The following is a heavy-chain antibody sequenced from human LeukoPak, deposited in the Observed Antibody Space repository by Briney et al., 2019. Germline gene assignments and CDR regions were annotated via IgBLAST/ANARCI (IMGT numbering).Heavy chain of an antibody. J-gene: IGHJ6*03. D-gene: IGHD1-14*01. Sequence: GGSLRLSCAASGFTFSSYAMSWVRQAPWKGLEWVGFIRSKAYGGTTEYAASVKGRFTISRDDSKSIAYLQMNSLKTEDTAVYYCTRGRNRSSYYYYMDVWGKGTTVTVSS. CDR3: TRGRNRSSYYYYMDV. CDR1: GFTFSSYA. CDR2: IRSKAYGGTT. V-gene: IGHV3-49*04.